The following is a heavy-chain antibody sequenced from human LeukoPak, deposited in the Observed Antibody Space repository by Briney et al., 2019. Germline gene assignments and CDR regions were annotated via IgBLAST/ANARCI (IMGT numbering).Heavy chain of an antibody. CDR2: ISYDGSKK. CDR3: ATLLTGSGIYLDY. V-gene: IGHV3-30*03. J-gene: IGHJ4*02. Sequence: PGGSLRLSCAASGFTFSSYGMHWVRQAPGKGLEWVAVISYDGSKKYYADSVKGRFAISRDNSKNTLYLQMNSLRAEDTAVYYCATLLTGSGIYLDYWGQGTLVTVSS. D-gene: IGHD3-10*01. CDR1: GFTFSSYG.